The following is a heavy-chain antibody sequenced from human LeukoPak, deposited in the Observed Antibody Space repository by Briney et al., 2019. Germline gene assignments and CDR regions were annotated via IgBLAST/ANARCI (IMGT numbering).Heavy chain of an antibody. Sequence: GGSLRLSCAASGFTFRSDAMSWVRQAPGKGLEWVSAISGSGGSTYYADSVKGRFTISRDNSKNTLYLQMNSLRAEDTAVYYCAKGPIPLYDSSGYHPWDWGQGTLVTVSS. D-gene: IGHD3-22*01. J-gene: IGHJ4*02. CDR3: AKGPIPLYDSSGYHPWD. CDR1: GFTFRSDA. V-gene: IGHV3-23*01. CDR2: ISGSGGST.